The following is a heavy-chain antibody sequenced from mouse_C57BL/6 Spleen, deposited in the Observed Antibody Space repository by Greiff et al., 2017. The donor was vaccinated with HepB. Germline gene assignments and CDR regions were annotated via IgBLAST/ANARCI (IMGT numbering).Heavy chain of an antibody. CDR1: GYAFSSSW. J-gene: IGHJ1*03. Sequence: VQLQQSGPELVKPGASVKISCKASGYAFSSSWMNWVKQRPGKGLEWIGRIYPGDGDTNYNGKFKGKATMTADKSSSTAYMQLSSLTSEDSAVYFCARDGSSLHWYFDVWGTGTTVPVSS. CDR3: ARDGSSLHWYFDV. V-gene: IGHV1-82*01. CDR2: IYPGDGDT. D-gene: IGHD1-1*01.